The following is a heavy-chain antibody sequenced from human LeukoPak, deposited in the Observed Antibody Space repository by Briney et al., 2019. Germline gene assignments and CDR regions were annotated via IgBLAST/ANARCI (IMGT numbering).Heavy chain of an antibody. J-gene: IGHJ4*02. CDR1: GGTFSSYA. Sequence: SVKVSCKASGGTFSSYAISWVRQAPGQGLEWMGGIIPIFGTANYAQKFQGRVTITADKSTSTAYMELSSLRSEDTAVYYCATPRDGYNGSRWFVFDYWGQGTLVTVSS. CDR2: IIPIFGTA. V-gene: IGHV1-69*06. CDR3: ATPRDGYNGSRWFVFDY. D-gene: IGHD5-24*01.